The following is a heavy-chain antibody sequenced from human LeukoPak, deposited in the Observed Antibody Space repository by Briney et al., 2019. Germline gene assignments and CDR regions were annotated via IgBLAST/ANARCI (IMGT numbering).Heavy chain of an antibody. CDR1: GFTFSSYA. V-gene: IGHV3-23*01. D-gene: IGHD6-13*01. CDR3: ATSNIAAAGDFDY. J-gene: IGHJ4*02. CDR2: ISGSGGST. Sequence: GGSLRLSGAASGFTFSSYAMSWVRQAPGKGLDWFSAISGSGGSTHYADSVKGRFTISRDNAKNSLYLQMNSLRAEDTAVYYCATSNIAAAGDFDYWGQGTLVTVSS.